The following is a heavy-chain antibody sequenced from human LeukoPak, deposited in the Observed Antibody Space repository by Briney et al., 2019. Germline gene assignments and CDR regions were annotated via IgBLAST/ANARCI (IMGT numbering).Heavy chain of an antibody. Sequence: GGSLRLSCAASGFTFSNYEMNWVRQAPGKGLEWVSFISNGGGSIYYADSVKGRFTISRDNAKNSLYLQMNSLRAEDTAVYYCSELGITMSGGVWGKGTTVTISS. CDR1: GFTFSNYE. V-gene: IGHV3-48*03. CDR2: ISNGGGSI. D-gene: IGHD3-10*02. J-gene: IGHJ6*04. CDR3: SELGITMSGGV.